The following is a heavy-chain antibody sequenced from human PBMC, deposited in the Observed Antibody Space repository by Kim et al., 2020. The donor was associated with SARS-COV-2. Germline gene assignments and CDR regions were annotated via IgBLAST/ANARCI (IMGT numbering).Heavy chain of an antibody. CDR3: ARSPPRYSSGWYVY. D-gene: IGHD6-19*01. J-gene: IGHJ4*02. V-gene: IGHV1-69*01. Sequence: AQKLQGRVTITADESTSTAYMELSSLRSEDTAVYYCARSPPRYSSGWYVYWGQGTLVTVSS.